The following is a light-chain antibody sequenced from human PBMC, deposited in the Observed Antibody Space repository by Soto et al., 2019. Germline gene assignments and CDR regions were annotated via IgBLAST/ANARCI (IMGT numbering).Light chain of an antibody. CDR3: QQYNEWPFT. CDR1: QSVSSN. CDR2: GAS. J-gene: IGKJ3*01. V-gene: IGKV3-15*01. Sequence: EIVMTQSRVTLSVSPGEGATLSCRASQSVSSNLAWYQQKPAQAPRLLIYGASSRASGVPARFGGSGSGTEFTLTISSLQSEDFAVYYCQQYNEWPFTFGPGTKVDIK.